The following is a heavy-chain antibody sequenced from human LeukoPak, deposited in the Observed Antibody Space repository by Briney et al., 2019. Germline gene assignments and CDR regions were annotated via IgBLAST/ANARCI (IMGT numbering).Heavy chain of an antibody. D-gene: IGHD3-16*01. CDR3: ARDWGGYGPTSHDY. J-gene: IGHJ4*02. CDR2: ISSDGSST. V-gene: IGHV3-74*01. CDR1: GFTFSSYW. Sequence: GGSLRLSCAASGFTFSSYWMHWVRQARGRWLVWVSRISSDGSSTIYADSVKGRFTISRDNAKNTLYLQMNSLRAEDTAVYYCARDWGGYGPTSHDYWGQGTLVTVSS.